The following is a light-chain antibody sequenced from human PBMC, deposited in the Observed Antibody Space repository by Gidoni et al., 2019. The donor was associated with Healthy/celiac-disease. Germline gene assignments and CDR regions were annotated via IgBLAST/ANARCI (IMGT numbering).Light chain of an antibody. CDR3: QQYNNWPES. CDR2: GAS. CDR1: QSVSSN. V-gene: IGKV3-15*01. Sequence: EIVITQSPATLSVSTGERATLSCRASQSVSSNLAWYQQKPGQAPRLLIYGASTRDTGIPARFSGSGSGTEFTLTISSLQSEDFAVYYCQQYNNWPESFGQGTKLEIK. J-gene: IGKJ2*03.